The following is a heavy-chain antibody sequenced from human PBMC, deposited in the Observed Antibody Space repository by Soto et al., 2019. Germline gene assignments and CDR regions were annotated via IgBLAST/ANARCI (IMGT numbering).Heavy chain of an antibody. CDR3: VMVDNYVTPTPQDV. CDR2: ISPYTGNT. D-gene: IGHD3-16*01. Sequence: QVQLVQSGDEVKKPGASVKVSCKASGYIFVNYGIAWVRLAPGQGLEWMGWISPYTGNTHSATKVQGRLTMTTDTSTSTAHMGLGSLTSDDTAVYFCVMVDNYVTPTPQDVWGQGTTVTVSS. CDR1: GYIFVNYG. V-gene: IGHV1-18*01. J-gene: IGHJ6*02.